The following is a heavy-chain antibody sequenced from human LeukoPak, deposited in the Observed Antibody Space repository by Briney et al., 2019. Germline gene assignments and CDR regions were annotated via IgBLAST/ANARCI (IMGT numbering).Heavy chain of an antibody. Sequence: SETLSLTCTVSGGSISSGRYYWSWIRQPAGKGLEWIGRIYTSGSTNYNPSLKSRVTISVDTSRYQFSLKLSSVTAADTAVYYCARETYDSSGYYYDPYYYYYIDVWGKGTTVTISS. CDR1: GGSISSGRYY. V-gene: IGHV4-61*02. CDR2: IYTSGST. D-gene: IGHD3-22*01. J-gene: IGHJ6*03. CDR3: ARETYDSSGYYYDPYYYYYIDV.